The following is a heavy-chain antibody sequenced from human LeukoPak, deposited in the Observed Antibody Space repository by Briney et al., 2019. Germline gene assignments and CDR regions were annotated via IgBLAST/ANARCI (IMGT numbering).Heavy chain of an antibody. Sequence: SETLSLMCSVYGGSFSDYFWSWIRQPPGKGLEWIGEIDDGGNTNYNPSLMSRVIVAMGKSKKQFSLVMRSVTAADTAIYYCARFSKMTWGDWGDAFDVWGQGTTVIVSS. J-gene: IGHJ3*01. D-gene: IGHD2-21*02. CDR2: IDDGGNT. CDR3: ARFSKMTWGDWGDAFDV. V-gene: IGHV4-34*01. CDR1: GGSFSDYF.